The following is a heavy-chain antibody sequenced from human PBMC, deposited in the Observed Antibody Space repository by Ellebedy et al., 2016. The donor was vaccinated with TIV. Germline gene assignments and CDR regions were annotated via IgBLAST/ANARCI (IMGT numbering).Heavy chain of an antibody. V-gene: IGHV3-74*01. CDR2: INGDGSST. D-gene: IGHD1-14*01. Sequence: GESLNISCAASGFTFSRDWMHWVRQAPGKGLVWVSRINGDGSSTSYADSVKGRFTISRDNAKNTLYLQMNSLRAEDTAVYYCARIVTSNTWEPTFWGQGTLVTVSS. CDR3: ARIVTSNTWEPTF. J-gene: IGHJ4*02. CDR1: GFTFSRDW.